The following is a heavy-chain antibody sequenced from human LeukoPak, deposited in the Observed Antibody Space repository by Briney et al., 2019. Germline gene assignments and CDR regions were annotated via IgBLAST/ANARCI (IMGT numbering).Heavy chain of an antibody. Sequence: ASVKVSCKASGYTFTGYYMHWVRQAPGQGLGWMGWINPNSGGTNYAEKFQGRVTMTRDTSISTAYMELSRLRSDDTAVYYCAREFSEEPYFDYWGQGTLVTVSS. CDR2: INPNSGGT. CDR3: AREFSEEPYFDY. J-gene: IGHJ4*02. D-gene: IGHD1-26*01. CDR1: GYTFTGYY. V-gene: IGHV1-2*02.